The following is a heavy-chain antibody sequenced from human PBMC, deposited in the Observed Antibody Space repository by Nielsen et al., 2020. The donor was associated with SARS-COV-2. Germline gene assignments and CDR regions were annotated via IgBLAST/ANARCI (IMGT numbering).Heavy chain of an antibody. CDR2: ISSGSSTI. Sequence: GESLKISCAASGLTFSSYSMNWVRQAPGKGLEWVSYISSGSSTIYYADSVRGRFTISRDNAKNSLYLQMNSLRAEDMAVYYCASWSKGWGQGTLVTVSS. V-gene: IGHV3-48*01. CDR1: GLTFSSYS. CDR3: ASWSKG. J-gene: IGHJ4*02.